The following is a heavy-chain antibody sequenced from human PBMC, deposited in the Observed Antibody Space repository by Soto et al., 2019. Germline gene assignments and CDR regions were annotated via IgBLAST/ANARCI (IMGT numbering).Heavy chain of an antibody. J-gene: IGHJ4*02. Sequence: GGSLRLSCAASGFTFGHSAMSWVRQAPGKGLEWVAAISGTGGAAYYADSVKGRFTISRDNSRNTLFLQVNSLRVDDTAIYHCAKPEEVVRGFDFRGLGNLVTVSS. V-gene: IGHV3-23*01. D-gene: IGHD3-10*01. CDR1: GFTFGHSA. CDR3: AKPEEVVRGFDF. CDR2: ISGTGGAA.